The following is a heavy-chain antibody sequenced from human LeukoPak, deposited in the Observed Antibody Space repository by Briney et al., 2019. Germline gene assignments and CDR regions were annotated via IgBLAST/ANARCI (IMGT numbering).Heavy chain of an antibody. CDR3: ARDRVTIFGVVIIRRDY. J-gene: IGHJ4*02. V-gene: IGHV4-4*07. D-gene: IGHD3-3*01. CDR2: IYTSGST. Sequence: SETLSLTCTVSGGSISSYYWSWIRQPAGKGLEWIGRIYTSGSTNYKPSLKSRVTMSVDTSKNQFSLKLSSVTAADTAVYYCARDRVTIFGVVIIRRDYWGQGTLVTVSS. CDR1: GGSISSYY.